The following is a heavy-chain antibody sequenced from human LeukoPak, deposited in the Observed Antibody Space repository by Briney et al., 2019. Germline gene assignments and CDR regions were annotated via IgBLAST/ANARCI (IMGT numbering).Heavy chain of an antibody. D-gene: IGHD3-10*01. CDR2: ISGGGGST. V-gene: IGHV3-23*01. CDR1: GFTFSSYA. Sequence: SGGSLRLSCAASGFTFSSYAMSWVRQAPGKGLEWVSAISGGGGSTYYADSVKGRFTISRDNSKNTLYLQMNSLRAEDTAVYYCAKQEGNSITMVRGVFDYWGQGTLVTVSS. J-gene: IGHJ4*02. CDR3: AKQEGNSITMVRGVFDY.